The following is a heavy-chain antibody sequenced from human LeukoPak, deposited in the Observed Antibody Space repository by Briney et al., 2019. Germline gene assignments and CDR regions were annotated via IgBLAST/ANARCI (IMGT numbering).Heavy chain of an antibody. Sequence: PGGSLRLSCAASGFTVSSNYMSWVRQAPGKGLEWVSVIYSGGSTYYADSVKGRFTISRDNSKNTLYLQMNSLRAEDTAVYYCAKSPRDSSSWANFDYWGQGTLVTVSS. J-gene: IGHJ4*02. CDR2: IYSGGST. CDR3: AKSPRDSSSWANFDY. D-gene: IGHD6-13*01. V-gene: IGHV3-53*01. CDR1: GFTVSSNY.